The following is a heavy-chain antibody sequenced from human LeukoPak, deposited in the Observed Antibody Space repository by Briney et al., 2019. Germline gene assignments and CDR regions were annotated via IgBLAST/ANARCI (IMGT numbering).Heavy chain of an antibody. V-gene: IGHV3-23*01. CDR1: GFDFSTYA. CDR3: AKDGQNFNAMVDYFYS. Sequence: PGGSLRLSCTASGFDFSTYAMSWVRQAPGKGLEWVSGIGGGDTHYADSVKGRFTISRDNSKNTVELQMSSLRAEDTAVYYCAKDGQNFNAMVDYFYSWGRGTLVTVSS. J-gene: IGHJ4*02. CDR2: IGGGDT. D-gene: IGHD2-8*01.